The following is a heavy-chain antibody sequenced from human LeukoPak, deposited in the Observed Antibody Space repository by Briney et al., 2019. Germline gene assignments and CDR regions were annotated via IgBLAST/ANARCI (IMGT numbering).Heavy chain of an antibody. CDR2: ISSSSSYI. CDR1: GFTFKTYT. Sequence: GGSLRLSCAASGFTFKTYTMHWVRQAPGMGLEWVSSISSSSSYIFYADSVKGRFTISRDNAKNSLYLQMSSLRAEDTAVYYCARVSSITMVRGVIIRAFDIWGQGTMVTVSS. V-gene: IGHV3-21*01. J-gene: IGHJ3*02. D-gene: IGHD3-10*01. CDR3: ARVSSITMVRGVIIRAFDI.